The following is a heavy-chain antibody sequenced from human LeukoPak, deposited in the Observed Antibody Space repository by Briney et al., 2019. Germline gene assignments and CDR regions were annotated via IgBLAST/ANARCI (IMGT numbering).Heavy chain of an antibody. D-gene: IGHD3-10*01. V-gene: IGHV4-39*07. J-gene: IGHJ4*02. Sequence: SETLSLTCTVSGGSISSSSYYWGWIRQPPGKGLEWIGSIYYSGSTYYNPSLKSRVTISVDTSKNQFSLKLSSVTAADTAVYYCARDSGSGYYGSGRRYGDWGQGTLVTVSS. CDR2: IYYSGST. CDR1: GGSISSSSYY. CDR3: ARDSGSGYYGSGRRYGD.